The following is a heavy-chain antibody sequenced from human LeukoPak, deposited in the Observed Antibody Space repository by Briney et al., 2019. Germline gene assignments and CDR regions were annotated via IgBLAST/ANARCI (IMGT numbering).Heavy chain of an antibody. J-gene: IGHJ5*02. V-gene: IGHV1-2*02. CDR1: GYTFTGYY. CDR2: INPNSGGT. CDR3: ASAFCSGGSCPNWFDP. Sequence: GASVKVSCKASGYTFTGYYMHWVRQAPGQGLEWMGWINPNSGGTNYAQKFQGRATMTRDTSISTAYMELSRLRSDDTAVYYCASAFCSGGSCPNWFDPWGQGTLVTVSS. D-gene: IGHD2-15*01.